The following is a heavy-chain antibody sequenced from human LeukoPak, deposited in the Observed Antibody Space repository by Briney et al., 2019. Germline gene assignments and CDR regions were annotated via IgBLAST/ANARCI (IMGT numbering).Heavy chain of an antibody. CDR3: AKVLPGSGTYYNQDLDY. CDR2: IKRDGSEK. V-gene: IGHV3-7*03. J-gene: IGHJ4*02. CDR1: AFTFSSYW. Sequence: PGGSLRLSCAASAFTFSSYWMSWVRQAPGKGLEWVANIKRDGSEKYYVDSVQGRFTISRDNSKNTLYLQINSLRADDTAVYYCAKVLPGSGTYYNQDLDYWGQGTLVTVSS. D-gene: IGHD3-10*01.